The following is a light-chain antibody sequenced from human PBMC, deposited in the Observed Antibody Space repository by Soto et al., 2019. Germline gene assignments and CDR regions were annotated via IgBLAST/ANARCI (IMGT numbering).Light chain of an antibody. CDR3: QQYGTSPRT. CDR1: QSVSSNY. J-gene: IGKJ1*01. V-gene: IGKV3-20*01. CDR2: GAS. Sequence: EIVLTQSPGTLSSSPGEGATLSCRASQSVSSNYLAWFQQKPGQAPRLLIYGASSRATGIPDRFSGSGSGTDFTLTISRLEPEDFAVYYCQQYGTSPRTFGQGTKMEIK.